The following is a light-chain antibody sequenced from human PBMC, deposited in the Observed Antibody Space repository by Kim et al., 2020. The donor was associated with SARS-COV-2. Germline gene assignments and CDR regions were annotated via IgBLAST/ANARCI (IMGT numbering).Light chain of an antibody. V-gene: IGKV1-39*01. CDR1: ESVRTY. CDR3: QQYYKFPRT. CDR2: SAS. Sequence: IQMAQSPSSLSASVGDRVTITCRASESVRTYLTWYQQKPGRAPQLLIHSASALQGGVPSRFSASGSGTEFSLTITILQPEDFATYYCQQYYKFPRTFGQGTKVELK. J-gene: IGKJ1*01.